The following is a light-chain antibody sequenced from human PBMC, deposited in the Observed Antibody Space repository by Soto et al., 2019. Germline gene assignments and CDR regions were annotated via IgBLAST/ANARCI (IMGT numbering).Light chain of an antibody. J-gene: IGKJ1*01. CDR1: QSVSSSY. CDR3: QQYGASPTWA. CDR2: GAS. V-gene: IGKV3-20*01. Sequence: EIVLTQSPGTLSLSPGERVTLSCRASQSVSSSYLAWYQQKPGQAPRLLIYGASSRATGIPDRFSGSGSGAETDFTLTISRLEPEDFAVYYCQQYGASPTWAFGQGTKVEIK.